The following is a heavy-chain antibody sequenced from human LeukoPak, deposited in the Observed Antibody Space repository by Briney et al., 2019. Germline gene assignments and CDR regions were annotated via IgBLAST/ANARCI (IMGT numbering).Heavy chain of an antibody. CDR3: ARGTHYYNSSGYWDDGGDAFDI. Sequence: GGSLRLSCAASGFTFSSYWMSWVRQAPGKGLEWVANIKQDGSEKYYVDSVKGRFTISRDNAKNSLYLQMNSLRAEDTAVYYCARGTHYYNSSGYWDDGGDAFDIWGQGTMVTVSS. V-gene: IGHV3-7*01. CDR2: IKQDGSEK. D-gene: IGHD3-22*01. J-gene: IGHJ3*02. CDR1: GFTFSSYW.